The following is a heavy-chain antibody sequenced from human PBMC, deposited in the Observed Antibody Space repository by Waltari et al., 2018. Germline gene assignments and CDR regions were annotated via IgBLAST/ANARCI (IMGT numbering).Heavy chain of an antibody. Sequence: GPGLVKXSEXXSLTXTXSGGXVSSSGFYWXWIRQPHGKGLEWIGSFDYSGDTYYYPSFXNRVTISVDTXKKQFSLKLNSVTAADTXIYYCARQXGXNYXFWSGYEYWFDXWGQGTLVTVSS. D-gene: IGHD3-3*01. CDR1: GGXVSSSGFY. CDR2: FDYSGDT. V-gene: IGHV4-39*01. J-gene: IGHJ5*02. CDR3: ARQXGXNYXFWSGYEYWFDX.